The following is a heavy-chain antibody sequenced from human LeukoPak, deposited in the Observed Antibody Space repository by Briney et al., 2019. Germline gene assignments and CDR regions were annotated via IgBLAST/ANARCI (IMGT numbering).Heavy chain of an antibody. CDR3: ASSTSTPLGAFDI. CDR2: INAGNGNT. J-gene: IGHJ3*02. CDR1: GYTFTSYG. V-gene: IGHV1-3*01. D-gene: IGHD7-27*01. Sequence: ASVKVSCKASGYTFTSYGISWVRQAPGQGLEWMGWINAGNGNTKYSQKFQGRVTITRDTSASTAYMELSSLRSEDTAVYYCASSTSTPLGAFDIWGQGTMVTVSS.